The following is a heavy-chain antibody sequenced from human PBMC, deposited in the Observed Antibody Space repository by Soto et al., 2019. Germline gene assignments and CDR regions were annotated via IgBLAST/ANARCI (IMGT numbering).Heavy chain of an antibody. CDR1: GDSISIYL. CDR2: ISHTVST. V-gene: IGHV4-59*01. CDR3: ARGHPFDY. J-gene: IGHJ4*02. Sequence: SSETLSLTCTVSGDSISIYLWTWIRQPPGKGLEWIGYISHTVSTNYNPSLKSRVTISVDTSKNQFSLNLSSVTAADTAMYYCARGHPFDYWGQGTLVTVSS.